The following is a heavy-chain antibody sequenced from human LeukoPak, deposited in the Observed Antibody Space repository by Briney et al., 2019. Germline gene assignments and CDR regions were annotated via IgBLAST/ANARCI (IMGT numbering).Heavy chain of an antibody. CDR1: GYTFTGYY. J-gene: IGHJ3*02. V-gene: IGHV1-2*02. CDR3: ARDSVVRGVKGAFDI. CDR2: INANSGGT. D-gene: IGHD3-10*01. Sequence: ASVKVSCKASGYTFTGYYIHWVRQAPGLGLEWVGWINANSGGTNYAQKFQGRVTMTRDSSITTAYMELGRLTSDDTAVYYCARDSVVRGVKGAFDIWGQGTMVTVSS.